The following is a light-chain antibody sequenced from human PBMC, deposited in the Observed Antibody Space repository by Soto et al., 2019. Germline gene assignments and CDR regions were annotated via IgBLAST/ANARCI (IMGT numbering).Light chain of an antibody. CDR2: GAS. CDR1: QTVRTNY. CDR3: QQYSDSPLT. V-gene: IGKV3-20*01. J-gene: IGKJ4*01. Sequence: EIVLTQSPGTLSLSPGERATLSCSASQTVRTNYLAWFQHKPGQAPRLLIYGASSRATGIPDRFSGSGSGTDFPLTINRLEPEDFAVYFCQQYSDSPLTFGGGTKVEIK.